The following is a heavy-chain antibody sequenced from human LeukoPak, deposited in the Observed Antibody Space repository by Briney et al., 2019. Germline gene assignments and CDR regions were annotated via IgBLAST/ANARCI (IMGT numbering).Heavy chain of an antibody. D-gene: IGHD5-18*01. Sequence: GGSLRLSCAASGFTFSNYWTTWVRQAPGKGLEWVANINQDASEKVCVDSVKGRFSISRDNARNILYLQMNSLRAEDTALYYCAKDIFSPDLAHSYGYDWGQGTLVTVSS. CDR3: AKDIFSPDLAHSYGYD. CDR1: GFTFSNYW. J-gene: IGHJ4*02. V-gene: IGHV3-7*01. CDR2: INQDASEK.